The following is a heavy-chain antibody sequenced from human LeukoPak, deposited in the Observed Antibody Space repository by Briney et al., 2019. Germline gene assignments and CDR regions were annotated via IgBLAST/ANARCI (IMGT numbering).Heavy chain of an antibody. CDR2: INPNSGGT. V-gene: IGHV1-2*02. J-gene: IGHJ4*02. D-gene: IGHD3-16*02. CDR3: ARGRNERRGELSLLYFDY. CDR1: GYTFTGYY. Sequence: ASVKVSCKASGYTFTGYYMHWVRQAPGQGLEGMGWINPNSGGTNYAQKFQGRVTMTRDTSISTAYMELSRLRSDDTAVYYCARGRNERRGELSLLYFDYWGQGTLVTVSS.